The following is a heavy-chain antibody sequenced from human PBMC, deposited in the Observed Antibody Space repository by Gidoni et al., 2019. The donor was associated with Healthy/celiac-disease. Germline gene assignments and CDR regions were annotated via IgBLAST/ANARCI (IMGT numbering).Heavy chain of an antibody. Sequence: QVQLQGSGPGLVKPSQTLSLTCTVSGGSISSGGYYWSWIRQHPGKGLEWIGYIYYSGSTYYNPSLKSRVTISVDTSKNQFSLKLSSVTAADTAVYYCARVRDPLSGRYPNWFDPWGQGTLVTVSS. J-gene: IGHJ5*02. D-gene: IGHD3-10*01. CDR2: IYYSGST. CDR3: ARVRDPLSGRYPNWFDP. CDR1: GGSISSGGYY. V-gene: IGHV4-31*03.